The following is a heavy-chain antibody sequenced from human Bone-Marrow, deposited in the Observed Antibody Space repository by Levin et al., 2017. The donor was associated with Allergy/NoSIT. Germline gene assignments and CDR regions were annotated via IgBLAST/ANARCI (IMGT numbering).Heavy chain of an antibody. CDR1: GAIFSSYGLNA. V-gene: IGHV1-69*01. CDR2: IITIYGTT. D-gene: IGHD2-15*01. CDR3: ASRDCSDGTCYSYSYYYMDV. J-gene: IGHJ6*03. Sequence: KISCQASGAIFSSYGLNAISWVRQAPGQGLEWMGGIITIYGTTQFAQRFQGRVTITADETTSTAYMEMSSLRSEDTAVYYCASRDCSDGTCYSYSYYYMDVWGKGTTVTVSS.